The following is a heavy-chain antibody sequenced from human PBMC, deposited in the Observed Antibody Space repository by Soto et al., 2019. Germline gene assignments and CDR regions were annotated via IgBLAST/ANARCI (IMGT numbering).Heavy chain of an antibody. CDR2: IYYSGST. CDR3: ARVRGGGGYGIHV. CDR1: GGSISSGDYY. V-gene: IGHV4-30-4*01. J-gene: IGHJ6*02. D-gene: IGHD2-15*01. Sequence: QVQLQESGPGLVKPSQTLSLTCTVSGGSISSGDYYWRWIRQPPGKGLEWIGYIYYSGSTYYTPSLTSLVTISVDTSKVHVSLNLSAVTAADTAVYYCARVRGGGGYGIHVWGQGTKVTVS.